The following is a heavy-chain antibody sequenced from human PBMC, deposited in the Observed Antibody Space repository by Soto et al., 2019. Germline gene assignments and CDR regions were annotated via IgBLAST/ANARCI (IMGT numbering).Heavy chain of an antibody. V-gene: IGHV4-61*01. CDR2: IYYSGST. Sequence: SETLSLTCTVSGGSVSSGSYYWSWIRQPPGKGLEWIGYIYYSGSTNYNPSLKSRVTISVDTSKNQFSLKLSSVTAADTAVYYCARVTGPDYYDTTTIDYWGQGTLVTVSS. CDR1: GGSVSSGSYY. D-gene: IGHD3-22*01. CDR3: ARVTGPDYYDTTTIDY. J-gene: IGHJ4*02.